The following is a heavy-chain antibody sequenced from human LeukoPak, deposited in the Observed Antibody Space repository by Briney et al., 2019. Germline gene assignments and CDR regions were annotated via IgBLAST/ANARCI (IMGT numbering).Heavy chain of an antibody. CDR3: ARLRYWSYYYYYYYMDV. CDR2: ISSRSSYI. CDR1: GFSFGSYS. V-gene: IGHV3-21*01. Sequence: AGGSLRLSCAASGFSFGSYSMNWVRQAPGKGLEWVSSISSRSSYIYYADSVKGRFTISRDNAKNSLYLQMNSLRAEDTAVYYCARLRYWSYYYYYYYMDVWGKGTTVTVSS. D-gene: IGHD1-7*01. J-gene: IGHJ6*03.